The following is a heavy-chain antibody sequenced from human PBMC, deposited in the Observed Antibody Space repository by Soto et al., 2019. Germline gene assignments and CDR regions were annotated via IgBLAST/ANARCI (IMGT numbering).Heavy chain of an antibody. Sequence: GASVKVSCKASGYTFTSYGISWVRQAPGQGLEWMGRISAYNGNTNYAQKLQGRVTMTTDTSTSTAYMELRSLRSDDTAVYYCARVLSRSSSWPYDAFDIWGQGTMVTVSS. V-gene: IGHV1-18*01. CDR1: GYTFTSYG. CDR2: ISAYNGNT. CDR3: ARVLSRSSSWPYDAFDI. D-gene: IGHD6-13*01. J-gene: IGHJ3*02.